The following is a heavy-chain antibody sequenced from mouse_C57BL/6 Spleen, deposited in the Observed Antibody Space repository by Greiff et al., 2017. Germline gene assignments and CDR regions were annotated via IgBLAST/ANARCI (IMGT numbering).Heavy chain of an antibody. J-gene: IGHJ2*01. V-gene: IGHV3-6*01. Sequence: VQLMESGPGFVKPSQSLSLTCSVTGYSITSGYYWNCLRQFPGNKLEWMGYISYDGSNNYNPSLKNRISITRDTSKNQFFLKLNSVTTEDTAAYYCARGRGYDYGFDHWGQGTTLTVSS. D-gene: IGHD2-4*01. CDR1: GYSITSGYY. CDR2: ISYDGSN. CDR3: ARGRGYDYGFDH.